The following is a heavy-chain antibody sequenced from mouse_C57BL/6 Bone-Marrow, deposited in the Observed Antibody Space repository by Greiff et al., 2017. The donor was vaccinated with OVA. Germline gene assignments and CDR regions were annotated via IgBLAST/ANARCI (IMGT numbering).Heavy chain of an antibody. CDR3: ASDLGRWAY. D-gene: IGHD4-1*01. V-gene: IGHV2-6*01. Sequence: VKLVESGPGLVAPSQSLSITCTVSGFSLTSYGVDWVRQSPGKGLEWLGVIWGVGSTNYNSALKSRLSISKDNYKSQVFLKRNRLQTDDTAMYYCASDLGRWAYWGQGTLVTVSA. J-gene: IGHJ3*01. CDR1: GFSLTSYG. CDR2: IWGVGST.